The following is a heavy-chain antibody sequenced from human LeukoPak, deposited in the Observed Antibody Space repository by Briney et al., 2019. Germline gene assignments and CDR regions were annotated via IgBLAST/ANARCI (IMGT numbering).Heavy chain of an antibody. Sequence: GGSLRLSCTASGFTVSSNYMSWVRQAPGKGLEWVSAISGSGGSTYYADSVKGRFTISRDNSKNTLYLQMNSLRAEDTAVYYCAKDPIPRIAAAGTGSAYWGQGTLVTVSS. CDR1: GFTVSSNY. D-gene: IGHD6-13*01. CDR3: AKDPIPRIAAAGTGSAY. CDR2: ISGSGGST. V-gene: IGHV3-23*01. J-gene: IGHJ4*02.